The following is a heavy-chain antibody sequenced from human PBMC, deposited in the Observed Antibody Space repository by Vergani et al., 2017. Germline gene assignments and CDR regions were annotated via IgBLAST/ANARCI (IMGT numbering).Heavy chain of an antibody. D-gene: IGHD5-24*01. Sequence: EVQLLESGGGLVQPGGSLRLTCAASEFTFSNYAMNWVRQAPGKGLMWVSRINSDGDSTSYADSVKGRFTISKDISKNTLYLQMNSLRGDDTAVYYCARETRDTPSSLDYWGQGTLVTVSS. CDR2: INSDGDST. V-gene: IGHV3-23*01. CDR3: ARETRDTPSSLDY. J-gene: IGHJ4*02. CDR1: EFTFSNYA.